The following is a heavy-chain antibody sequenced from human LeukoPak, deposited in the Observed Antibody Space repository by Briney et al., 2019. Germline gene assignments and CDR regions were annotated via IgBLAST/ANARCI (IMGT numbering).Heavy chain of an antibody. D-gene: IGHD2-15*01. V-gene: IGHV3-21*01. CDR3: ARDPPVPRDCSGGSCYSNYMDV. CDR1: EFTFNLYT. J-gene: IGHJ6*03. Sequence: GGSLRLSCAASEFTFNLYTMNWVRQAPGKGLEWVSSITTSSSYIYYADSVKGRFTISRDNAKNSLYLQMNSLRAEDTAVYYCARDPPVPRDCSGGSCYSNYMDVWGKGTTVTVSS. CDR2: ITTSSSYI.